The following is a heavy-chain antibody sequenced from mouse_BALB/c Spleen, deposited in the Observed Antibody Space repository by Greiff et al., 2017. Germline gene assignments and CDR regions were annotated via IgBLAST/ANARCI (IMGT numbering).Heavy chain of an antibody. CDR2: ISDGGSYT. V-gene: IGHV5-4*02. CDR1: GFTFSDYY. CDR3: ARGGR. J-gene: IGHJ3*01. Sequence: DVHLVESGGGLVKPGGSLKLSCAASGFTFSDYYMYWVRQTPEKRLEWVATISDGGSYTYYPDSVKGRFTISRDNAKNNLYLQMSSLKSEDTAMYYCARGGRWGQGTLVTVSA.